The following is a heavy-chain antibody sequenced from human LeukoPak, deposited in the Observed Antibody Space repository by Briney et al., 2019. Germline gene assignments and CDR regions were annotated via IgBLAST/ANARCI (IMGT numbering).Heavy chain of an antibody. Sequence: GGSLRLSCAASGFTFSNYWMTWVRQAPGKGLEWVANIKQDGSEKYYVDSVKGRFTISRDNAKNSPYLQMNSLRAEDTAVYYCARGMSSGYDFDYWGQGTLVTVSS. V-gene: IGHV3-7*01. CDR2: IKQDGSEK. D-gene: IGHD5-12*01. CDR1: GFTFSNYW. CDR3: ARGMSSGYDFDY. J-gene: IGHJ4*02.